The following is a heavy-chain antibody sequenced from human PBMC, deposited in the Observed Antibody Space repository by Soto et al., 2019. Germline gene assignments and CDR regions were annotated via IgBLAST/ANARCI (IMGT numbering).Heavy chain of an antibody. V-gene: IGHV3-33*08. Sequence: GSLRLSCAASGFTFSSYAMHWVRQAPGKGLEWVAVIWHDGKEKYYADSAKGRSTISRDNSKNTLYLQMNSLRAEDTAVYYCARDPGQDEAMDYWGQGTLVTVSS. CDR2: IWHDGKEK. CDR3: ARDPGQDEAMDY. CDR1: GFTFSSYA. J-gene: IGHJ4*02.